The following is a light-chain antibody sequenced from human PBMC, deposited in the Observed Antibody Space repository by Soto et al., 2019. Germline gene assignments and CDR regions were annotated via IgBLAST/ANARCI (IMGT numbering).Light chain of an antibody. V-gene: IGKV1-33*01. J-gene: IGKJ3*01. CDR3: QQYATLPPA. Sequence: DIQMTQSPSSLSASVGDRVTITCQASQDISNHLNWYQQTPGKAPKLVISDATTLEAGVPSRFTGSGAGTYFTFTITSLQPEDIATYYCQQYATLPPAFGPGTKPDI. CDR2: DAT. CDR1: QDISNH.